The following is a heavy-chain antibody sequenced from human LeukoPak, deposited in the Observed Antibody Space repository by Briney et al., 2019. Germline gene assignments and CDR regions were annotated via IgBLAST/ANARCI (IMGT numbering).Heavy chain of an antibody. CDR3: ARLGYCSSTSCPYYYYGMDV. CDR2: IYPGDSDT. CDR1: GYSFTSYW. Sequence: GESLKISCKGSGYSFTSYWIGWVRQLPGKGLEWMGIIYPGDSDTRYSTSFQGQVTISADKSISTAYLQWSSLKASDTAMYYYARLGYCSSTSCPYYYYGMDVWGQGTTVTVSS. J-gene: IGHJ6*02. V-gene: IGHV5-51*01. D-gene: IGHD2-2*01.